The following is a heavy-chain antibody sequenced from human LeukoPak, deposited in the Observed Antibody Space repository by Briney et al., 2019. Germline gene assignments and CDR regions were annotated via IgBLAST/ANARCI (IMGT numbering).Heavy chain of an antibody. D-gene: IGHD3-10*01. CDR2: INPNSGGT. V-gene: IGHV1-2*02. CDR1: GYTFTGYY. CDR3: ATDGRGHAMTLNY. J-gene: IGHJ4*02. Sequence: ASVKVSCKASGYTFTGYYMHWVRQAPGQGLEWMGWINPNSGGTNYAQKFQGRVTLTEDTSTNTAFLELSRLRSEDTAVYYCATDGRGHAMTLNYWGQGSLVTVSS.